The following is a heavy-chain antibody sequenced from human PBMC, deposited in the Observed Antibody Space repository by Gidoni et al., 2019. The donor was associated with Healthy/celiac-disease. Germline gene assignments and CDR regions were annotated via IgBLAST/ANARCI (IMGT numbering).Heavy chain of an antibody. CDR1: GFPFSSYG. J-gene: IGHJ4*02. Sequence: QVQLVESGGGVVQPGRSLRLSCAASGFPFSSYGMHWVRQAPGKGLEWVAVISYDGSNKYYADSVKGRFTISRDNSKNTLYLQMNSLRAEDTAVYYCAKSTWFGELLYLDYWGQGTLVTVSS. V-gene: IGHV3-30*18. D-gene: IGHD3-10*01. CDR3: AKSTWFGELLYLDY. CDR2: ISYDGSNK.